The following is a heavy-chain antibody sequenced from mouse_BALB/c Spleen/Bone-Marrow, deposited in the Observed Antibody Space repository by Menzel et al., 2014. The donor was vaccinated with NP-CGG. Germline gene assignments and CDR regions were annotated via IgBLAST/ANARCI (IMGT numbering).Heavy chain of an antibody. CDR1: GFTFSSFG. V-gene: IGHV5-17*02. J-gene: IGHJ3*01. CDR2: ISSDSSTI. Sequence: EVKLVESGGGLVQPGGSRKLSCAASGFTFSSFGMHWVRQAPEKGLEWVAYISSDSSTIYYADTVKGRFTISRDNPKNTLFLQMTSLRSEDTAMYYCARGDLLRGFAYWGQGTLVTVSA. CDR3: ARGDLLRGFAY. D-gene: IGHD1-1*01.